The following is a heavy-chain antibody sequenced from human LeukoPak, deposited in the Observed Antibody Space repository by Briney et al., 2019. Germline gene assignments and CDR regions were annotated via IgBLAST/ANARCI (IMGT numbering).Heavy chain of an antibody. CDR1: GFTFSSYA. V-gene: IGHV3-30*04. CDR3: ARDPTPHSSSSGIFDY. D-gene: IGHD6-6*01. J-gene: IGHJ4*02. Sequence: GGSLRLSCAASGFTFSSYAMHWVRQAPGKGLEWVAVISYDGSNKYYADSVKGRFTISRDNSKNTLYLQMNSLRAEDTAVYYCARDPTPHSSSSGIFDYWGQGTLVTVSS. CDR2: ISYDGSNK.